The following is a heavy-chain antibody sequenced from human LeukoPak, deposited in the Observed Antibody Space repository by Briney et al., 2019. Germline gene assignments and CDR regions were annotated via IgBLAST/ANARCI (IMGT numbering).Heavy chain of an antibody. V-gene: IGHV4-39*07. D-gene: IGHD5-12*01. CDR2: IYYSGST. CDR3: AKTGGFFMGMDV. Sequence: SETLSLTCTVSGGSISSSSYYWGWIRQPPGKGLEWIGSIYYSGSTYYNPSLKSRLIISVDTSKNQFSLKLSSVTAADTAVYFCAKTGGFFMGMDVWGQGTTVTVSS. J-gene: IGHJ6*02. CDR1: GGSISSSSYY.